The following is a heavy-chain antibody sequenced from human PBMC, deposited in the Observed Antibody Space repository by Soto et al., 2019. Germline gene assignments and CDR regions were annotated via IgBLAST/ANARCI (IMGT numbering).Heavy chain of an antibody. Sequence: ASVKVSCKASGYTFTGYYMHWVRQAPGQGLEWMGWINPNSGGTNYAQKFQGWVTMTRDTSISTAYMELSRLRSDDTAVYYCARVRAVAGSRYIDYWGQGTLVTVSS. CDR1: GYTFTGYY. V-gene: IGHV1-2*04. D-gene: IGHD6-19*01. CDR3: ARVRAVAGSRYIDY. J-gene: IGHJ4*02. CDR2: INPNSGGT.